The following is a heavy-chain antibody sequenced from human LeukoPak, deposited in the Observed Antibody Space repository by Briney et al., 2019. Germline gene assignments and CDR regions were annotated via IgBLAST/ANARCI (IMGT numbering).Heavy chain of an antibody. D-gene: IGHD3-22*01. J-gene: IGHJ4*02. CDR2: ISSNGGST. Sequence: GGSLRLSCAASGFTLSRYTMHWVRQAPGKGLEYVSTISSNGGSTYYANSVKGRFTISRDNSKSTLYLQMGSLRAEDVARYYCARGRLVVTAFDYWGQGTLVTVSS. CDR3: ARGRLVVTAFDY. CDR1: GFTLSRYT. V-gene: IGHV3-64*01.